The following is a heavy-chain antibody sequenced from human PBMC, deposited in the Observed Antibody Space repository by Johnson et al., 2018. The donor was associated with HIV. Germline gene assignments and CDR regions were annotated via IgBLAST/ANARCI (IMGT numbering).Heavy chain of an antibody. CDR2: LSYDGSNK. D-gene: IGHD3-10*01. Sequence: QMLLVESGGDVVQPGRSLRLSCTASGFTFSSYALHWVRQAPGKGLEWVAVLSYDGSNKFYADSVKGRFTISRDNSKNTLYLQMNSLRTEDTAVYYCAKIGEGRWPRAAAFDIWGQGTMVTVSS. V-gene: IGHV3-30-3*02. CDR1: GFTFSSYA. CDR3: AKIGEGRWPRAAAFDI. J-gene: IGHJ3*02.